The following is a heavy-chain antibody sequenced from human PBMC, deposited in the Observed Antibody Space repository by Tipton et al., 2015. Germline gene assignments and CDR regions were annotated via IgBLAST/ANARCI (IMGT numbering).Heavy chain of an antibody. CDR2: VYSSGDT. J-gene: IGHJ4*02. D-gene: IGHD5/OR15-5a*01. Sequence: TLSLTCTFSGGSISSGDFYWSWVRQSPGKGLDWIGDVYSSGDTNYNPSLESRVTMSVDTSKNQFSLKLSSVTAADTAVYYCAREVSTQTEYFDYWGQGTLVSVSS. CDR3: AREVSTQTEYFDY. V-gene: IGHV4-30-4*01. CDR1: GGSISSGDFY.